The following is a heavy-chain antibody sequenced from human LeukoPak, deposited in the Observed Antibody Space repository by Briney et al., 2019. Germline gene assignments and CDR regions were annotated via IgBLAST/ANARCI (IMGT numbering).Heavy chain of an antibody. CDR2: ISAYNGNT. CDR1: GYTFTSYG. J-gene: IGHJ4*02. D-gene: IGHD5-18*01. CDR3: ARFGPHLGIQLWLPLDY. Sequence: GASVKVSCKASGYTFTSYGISWVRQAPGQGLERMGWISAYNGNTNYAQKLQGRVTMTTDTSTSAAYMELRSLRSDDTAVYYCARFGPHLGIQLWLPLDYWGQGTLVTVSS. V-gene: IGHV1-18*01.